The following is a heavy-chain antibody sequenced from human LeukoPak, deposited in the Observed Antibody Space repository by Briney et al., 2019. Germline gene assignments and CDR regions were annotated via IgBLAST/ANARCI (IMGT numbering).Heavy chain of an antibody. CDR2: INHSGST. V-gene: IGHV4-34*01. Sequence: PSETLSLTCAVYGGSFSGYYWSWIRRPPGKGLEWIGEINHSGSTNYNPSLKSRVTISVDTSKNQFSLKLSSVTAADTAVYYCARGPGIGLRSFDYWGQGTLVTVSS. J-gene: IGHJ4*02. D-gene: IGHD2-21*01. CDR3: ARGPGIGLRSFDY. CDR1: GGSFSGYY.